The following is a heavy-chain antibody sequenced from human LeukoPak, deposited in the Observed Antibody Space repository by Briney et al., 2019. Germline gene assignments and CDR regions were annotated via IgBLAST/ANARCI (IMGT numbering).Heavy chain of an antibody. CDR2: ISYSGST. Sequence: SETLSLTCTVSGSSISDPYWTWIRQPPGTGLEWIGYISYSGSTNYNPSLKSRVTISVDASKNQFSLKLSSVTAADTAVYYCAKNEGRYDGVGRYITTADYWGQGTLVTVSS. V-gene: IGHV4-59*11. CDR1: GSSISDPY. D-gene: IGHD2-8*01. CDR3: AKNEGRYDGVGRYITTADY. J-gene: IGHJ4*02.